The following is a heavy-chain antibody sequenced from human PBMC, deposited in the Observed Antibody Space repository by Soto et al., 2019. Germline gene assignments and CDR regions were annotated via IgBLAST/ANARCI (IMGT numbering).Heavy chain of an antibody. Sequence: GASVKVSCKASGGTFNNYVINWVRQAPRQGLEWMAGIIPIFGTPNYAQKFQGRVTITADKSTSTAYMELNSLRSEDTAVYYCAGRCDGTNCLAHFDYWGQGTLVTVSS. CDR1: GGTFNNYV. J-gene: IGHJ4*02. V-gene: IGHV1-69*06. D-gene: IGHD2-2*01. CDR2: IIPIFGTP. CDR3: AGRCDGTNCLAHFDY.